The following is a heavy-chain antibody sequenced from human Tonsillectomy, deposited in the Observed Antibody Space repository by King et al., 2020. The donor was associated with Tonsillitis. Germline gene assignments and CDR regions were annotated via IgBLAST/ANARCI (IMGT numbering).Heavy chain of an antibody. CDR1: GGSINSYY. V-gene: IGHV4-59*01. Sequence: VQLQESGPGLVKPSETLSLTCTVSGGSINSYYWSWIRQPPGKGLEWIGYIYYSGSTNYNPSLTSRVTISVDTSKNQFSLKLSSVTAADTAVYYCARDVPLRLGYYYYYMDVWGKGTTVTVSS. CDR2: IYYSGST. J-gene: IGHJ6*03. CDR3: ARDVPLRLGYYYYYMDV. D-gene: IGHD2-2*01.